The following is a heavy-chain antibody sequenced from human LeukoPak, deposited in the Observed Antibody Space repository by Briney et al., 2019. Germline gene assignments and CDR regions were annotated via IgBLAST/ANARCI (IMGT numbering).Heavy chain of an antibody. CDR1: GFTFSSYA. Sequence: GGSLRLSCAASGFTFSSYAMHWVRQAPGKGLEYVSAINNYGGLTYYADSVKGRFTISRDNSKRTLYLQMGSLRLEDTAVYYCARWDWELSYFDYWGQGNMVTVSS. CDR2: INNYGGLT. CDR3: ARWDWELSYFDY. D-gene: IGHD3-16*02. J-gene: IGHJ4*02. V-gene: IGHV3-64*02.